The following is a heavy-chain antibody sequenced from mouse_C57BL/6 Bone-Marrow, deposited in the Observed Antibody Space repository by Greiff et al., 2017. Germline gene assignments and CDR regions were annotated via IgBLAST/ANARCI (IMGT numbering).Heavy chain of an antibody. D-gene: IGHD1-1*01. J-gene: IGHJ1*03. Sequence: EVKLMESGGGLVKPGGSLKLSCAASGFTFSSYTMSWVRKTPEKRLQWVAAISGGGGNTYYPDSVKGRFTISRDNDKNILYLQMSSLRSEDTALYYCSRQVTTVLATKYFDVWGTGTTVTVSS. CDR2: ISGGGGNT. CDR3: SRQVTTVLATKYFDV. CDR1: GFTFSSYT. V-gene: IGHV5-9*01.